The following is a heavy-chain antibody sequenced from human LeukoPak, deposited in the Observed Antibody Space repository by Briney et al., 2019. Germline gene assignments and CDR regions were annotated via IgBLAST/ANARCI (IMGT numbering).Heavy chain of an antibody. V-gene: IGHV3-23*01. J-gene: IGHJ4*02. D-gene: IGHD3-22*01. CDR2: ISGSGGST. CDR3: VRGRDGYYDSSGFDYGTMGY. CDR1: GFTFSSYA. Sequence: GGSLRLSCAASGFTFSSYAMSWVRQAPGKGLEWVSAISGSGGSTYYADSVKGRFTISRDNSKNTLYLQMNSLRADDTAVYYCVRGRDGYYDSSGFDYGTMGYWGQGTLVTVSS.